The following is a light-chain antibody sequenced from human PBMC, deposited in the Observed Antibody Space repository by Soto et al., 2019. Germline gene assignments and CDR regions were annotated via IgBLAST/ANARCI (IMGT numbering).Light chain of an antibody. CDR3: QQYNPYSRT. CDR1: QSISGW. CDR2: KAS. Sequence: IQVTRAPSTLSASVGDRVTISCRASQSISGWLAWYQQIPGKAPKLLIYKASTLQSGVPSRFSGSGSGTEFTLTISSLQPDDFATYYCQQYNPYSRTFGQGTKVDIK. V-gene: IGKV1-5*03. J-gene: IGKJ1*01.